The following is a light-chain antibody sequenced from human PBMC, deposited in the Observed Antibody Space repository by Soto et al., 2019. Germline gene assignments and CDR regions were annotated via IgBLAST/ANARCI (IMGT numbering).Light chain of an antibody. Sequence: DIQMTQSPSTLSASVGDRVTITCRASQSISSWLAWYQQKPGKAPNLLIYKASSLESGVPSRFSGSGSGTEYSPIISSLQPDDFVVYYCQQYEGYCLTFGGGTKVEIK. CDR1: QSISSW. CDR3: QQYEGYCLT. V-gene: IGKV1-5*03. CDR2: KAS. J-gene: IGKJ4*01.